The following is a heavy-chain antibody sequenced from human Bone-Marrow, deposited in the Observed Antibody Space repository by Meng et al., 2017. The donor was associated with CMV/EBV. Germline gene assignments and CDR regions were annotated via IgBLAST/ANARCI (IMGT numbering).Heavy chain of an antibody. V-gene: IGHV3-23*03. J-gene: IGHJ5*02. CDR2: IYSGGSST. CDR1: GFTFSSYA. Sequence: GGSLRLSCAASGFTFSSYAMSWVRQAPGKGLEWVSVIYSGGSSTYYADSVKGRFTISRDNSKNTLYLQMNSLRAEDTAVYYCAKGPYGSRPVGWFDPWGQGTLVTVSS. D-gene: IGHD3-10*01. CDR3: AKGPYGSRPVGWFDP.